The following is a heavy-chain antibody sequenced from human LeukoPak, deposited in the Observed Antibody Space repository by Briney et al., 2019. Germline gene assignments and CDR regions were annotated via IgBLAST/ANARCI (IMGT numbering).Heavy chain of an antibody. CDR2: MRSDGSDI. Sequence: GGSLRLSCAASGFSFTSYAMLWFRQAPGKGLEWVAFMRSDGSDIFYAESLKGRFTISRDNAKSTLFLQMHSLRAEDTAVYYCARDDYYFASENWGQGALVTVSS. V-gene: IGHV3-30*02. J-gene: IGHJ4*02. D-gene: IGHD2/OR15-2a*01. CDR3: ARDDYYFASEN. CDR1: GFSFTSYA.